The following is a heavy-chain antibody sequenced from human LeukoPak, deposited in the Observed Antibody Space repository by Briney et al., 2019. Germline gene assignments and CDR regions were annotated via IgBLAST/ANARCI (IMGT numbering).Heavy chain of an antibody. J-gene: IGHJ4*02. V-gene: IGHV3-21*01. CDR2: ISSSSSYI. CDR1: GLTFSSYS. Sequence: GGSLRLSCAASGLTFSSYSMNWVRQAPGKGLEWVSSISSSSSYIYYADSVKGRFTISRDNAKNSLYLQMNSLRAEDTAVYYCASVMDSSGYYGLDYWGQGTLVTVSS. D-gene: IGHD3-22*01. CDR3: ASVMDSSGYYGLDY.